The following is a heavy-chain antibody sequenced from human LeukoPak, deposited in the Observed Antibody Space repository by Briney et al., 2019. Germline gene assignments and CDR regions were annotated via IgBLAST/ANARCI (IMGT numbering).Heavy chain of an antibody. CDR1: GYTFASYY. Sequence: ASVKVSCKASGYTFASYYMHWVRQASGQGLEWMGIINPSGGSTSYAQKFQGRVTMTRDMSTSTVYMELSSLRSEDTAVYYCARDALKDSSGYYAFDIWGQGTMVTVSS. D-gene: IGHD3-22*01. CDR2: INPSGGST. V-gene: IGHV1-46*01. CDR3: ARDALKDSSGYYAFDI. J-gene: IGHJ3*02.